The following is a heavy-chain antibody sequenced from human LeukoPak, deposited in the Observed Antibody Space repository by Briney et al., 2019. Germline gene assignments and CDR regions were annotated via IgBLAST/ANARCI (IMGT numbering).Heavy chain of an antibody. CDR2: ISGSGGST. Sequence: PARSLRPSCAASRFTFSSYAMSCVRQAPGKGLEWVSAISGSGGSTYYADSVKGRFTISRDNSKNTLYLQMSSLRAEDTAVYYCAKEGDSSGRDAFDIWGQGTMVTVSS. CDR1: RFTFSSYA. CDR3: AKEGDSSGRDAFDI. V-gene: IGHV3-23*01. D-gene: IGHD3-22*01. J-gene: IGHJ3*02.